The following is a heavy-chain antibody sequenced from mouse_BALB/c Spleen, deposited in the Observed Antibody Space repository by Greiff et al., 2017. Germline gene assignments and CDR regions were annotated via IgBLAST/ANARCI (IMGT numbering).Heavy chain of an antibody. D-gene: IGHD3-3*01. V-gene: IGHV1S137*01. Sequence: VQLQESGAELVRPGVSVKISCKGSGYTFTDYAMHWVKQSHAKSLEWIGVISTYYGDASYNQKFKGKATMTVDKSSSTAYMELARLTSEDSAIYYCARGRGDGYFDVWGAGTTVTVSS. CDR2: ISTYYGDA. CDR1: GYTFTDYA. J-gene: IGHJ1*01. CDR3: ARGRGDGYFDV.